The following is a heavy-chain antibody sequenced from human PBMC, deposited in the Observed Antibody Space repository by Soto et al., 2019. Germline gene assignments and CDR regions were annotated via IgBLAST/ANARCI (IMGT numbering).Heavy chain of an antibody. D-gene: IGHD3-3*01. CDR3: ARISRANYDFWSSLDYYYGMDV. V-gene: IGHV4-34*01. CDR2: INHSGST. CDR1: GGSFSGYY. J-gene: IGHJ6*02. Sequence: PSETLSLTCAVYGGSFSGYYWSWIRQPPGKGLEWIGEINHSGSTNYNPSLKSRVTISVDTSKNQFSLKLSSVTAADTAVYYCARISRANYDFWSSLDYYYGMDVWGQGTTVTVSS.